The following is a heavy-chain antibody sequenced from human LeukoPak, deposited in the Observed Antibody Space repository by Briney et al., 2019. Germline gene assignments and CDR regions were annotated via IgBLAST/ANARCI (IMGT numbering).Heavy chain of an antibody. V-gene: IGHV4-38-2*01. CDR2: IYHSGST. J-gene: IGHJ4*02. Sequence: SETLSLTCAVSGYSISSGYYWGWIRQPPGKGLEWIGSIYHSGSTYYNPSLKSRVTISVDTSKNQFSLKRSSVTAADTAVYYCARGKSSGWPDYWGQGTLVTVSS. CDR1: GYSISSGYY. D-gene: IGHD6-19*01. CDR3: ARGKSSGWPDY.